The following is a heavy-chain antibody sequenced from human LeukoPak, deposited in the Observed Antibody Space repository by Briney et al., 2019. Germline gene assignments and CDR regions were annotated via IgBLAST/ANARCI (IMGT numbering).Heavy chain of an antibody. CDR2: VASDGNDK. V-gene: IGHV3-30*04. D-gene: IGHD6-13*01. CDR1: GFTFSRYA. CDR3: ARDNTIGAADYYFDY. Sequence: GGSLRLSCAASGFTFSRYAMHWVRRAPGKGLEWVAAVASDGNDKHHADSVKGRFTISRDNSKNTLYLQMNSLRADDTAVYYCARDNTIGAADYYFDYWGQGTLVTVSS. J-gene: IGHJ4*02.